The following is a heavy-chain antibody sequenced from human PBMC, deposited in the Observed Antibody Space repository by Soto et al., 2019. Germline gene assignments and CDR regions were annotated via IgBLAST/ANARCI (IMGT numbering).Heavy chain of an antibody. J-gene: IGHJ4*02. CDR3: ARPRYYYDSSGYPLDY. CDR1: EGSSVGRGEY. CDR2: IYYSGST. V-gene: IGHV4-31*02. Sequence: VAEGSSVGRGEYRSRIQKHPGKGLEWIGYIYYSGSTYYNPSLKSRVTISVDTSKNQFSLKLSSVTAADTAMYYCARPRYYYDSSGYPLDYWGQGTLVTVSS. D-gene: IGHD3-22*01.